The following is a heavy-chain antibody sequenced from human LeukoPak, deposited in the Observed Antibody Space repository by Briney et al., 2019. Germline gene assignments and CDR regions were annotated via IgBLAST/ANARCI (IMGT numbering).Heavy chain of an antibody. V-gene: IGHV1-24*01. D-gene: IGHD3-10*01. CDR3: AREAVEAFYGSGSYYKGNNWFDP. CDR1: GYTLTELS. Sequence: GASVKVSCKVSGYTLTELSMHWVRQAPGKGLEWMGGFDPEDGETIYAQKLQGRVTMTTDTSTSTAYMELRSLRSDDTAVYYCAREAVEAFYGSGSYYKGNNWFDPWGQGTLVTVSS. J-gene: IGHJ5*02. CDR2: FDPEDGET.